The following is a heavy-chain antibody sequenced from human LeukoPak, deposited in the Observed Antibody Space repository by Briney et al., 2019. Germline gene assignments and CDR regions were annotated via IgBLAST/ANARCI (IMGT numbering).Heavy chain of an antibody. Sequence: PSETLSLTCAVYGGSFSGYYWSWIRQPPGKGLEWIGEINHSGSTNYNPSLKSRVTISVDTSKNQFSLKLSSVTAADTAVYYCARHGRYFDWLQEVPFDYWGQGTLVTVSS. CDR1: GGSFSGYY. J-gene: IGHJ4*02. D-gene: IGHD3-9*01. CDR2: INHSGST. CDR3: ARHGRYFDWLQEVPFDY. V-gene: IGHV4-34*01.